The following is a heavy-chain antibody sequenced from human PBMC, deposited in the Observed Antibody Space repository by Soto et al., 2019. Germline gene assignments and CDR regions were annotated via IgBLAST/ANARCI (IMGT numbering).Heavy chain of an antibody. CDR2: IYWDDDK. V-gene: IGHV2-5*02. D-gene: IGHD3-10*02. CDR1: GLSLSTSGEA. CDR3: AHYVSSSPAGWFDP. Sequence: QITLKESGPTLVKPTQTLTLTCTFSGLSLSTSGEAVGWIRQPLGKALEWLALIYWDDDKRYNPTLKTRLTITKDTSKNQVVLALTNMDPVDTATYYCAHYVSSSPAGWFDPWGQGILVTVSS. J-gene: IGHJ5*02.